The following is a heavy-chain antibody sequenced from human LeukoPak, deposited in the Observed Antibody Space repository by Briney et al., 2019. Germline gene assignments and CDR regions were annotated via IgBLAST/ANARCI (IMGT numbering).Heavy chain of an antibody. CDR3: AKLIHPYTSSWYPFDS. CDR2: INDGGGNT. J-gene: IGHJ4*02. CDR1: RFTFSNFA. D-gene: IGHD6-13*01. Sequence: GGSLRLSCAASRFTFSNFALIWVRQAPGKGLEWVSIINDGGGNTYYADSVKGRFTISRDNSKNTLYLQMNSLRAEDTAIYYCAKLIHPYTSSWYPFDSWGQGTLVTVSS. V-gene: IGHV3-23*01.